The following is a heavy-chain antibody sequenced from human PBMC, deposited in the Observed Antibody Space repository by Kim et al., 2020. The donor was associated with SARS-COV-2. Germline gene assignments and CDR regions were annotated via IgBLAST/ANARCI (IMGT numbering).Heavy chain of an antibody. D-gene: IGHD2-2*01. CDR3: ARGSSTSFVYYMDV. V-gene: IGHV4-34*01. J-gene: IGHJ6*03. Sequence: PSLKSRVTISVDTSKNQFSLKLSSVTAADTAVYYCARGSSTSFVYYMDVWGKGTTVTVSS.